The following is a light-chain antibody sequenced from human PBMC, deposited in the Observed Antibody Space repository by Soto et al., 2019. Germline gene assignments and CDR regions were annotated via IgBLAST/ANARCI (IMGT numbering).Light chain of an antibody. Sequence: EIVMTQSPLSLPVTPGEPASISCRSSQSLLHSNGYDSLDWYLQKPGQSPQLLIYLGSNRASGVPARFSGSGSGTDFTLKISRVEADEVGVYYCMQALQSPPTFGQGTKVEIK. CDR3: MQALQSPPT. J-gene: IGKJ1*01. CDR1: QSLLHSNGYDS. CDR2: LGS. V-gene: IGKV2-28*01.